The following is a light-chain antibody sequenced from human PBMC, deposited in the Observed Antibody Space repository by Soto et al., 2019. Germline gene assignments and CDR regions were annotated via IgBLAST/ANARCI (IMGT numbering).Light chain of an antibody. CDR1: HDLSSR. V-gene: IGKV3-15*01. Sequence: EIVMTQSPVILSVSPGERATLSCRASHDLSSRLAWYQQKPGQAPRLLIYDASTRATGVPARFSGSGSGTEFTLTISGLQSEDFAVYFCQHYTNWPLTFGGGTKVEIK. J-gene: IGKJ4*01. CDR2: DAS. CDR3: QHYTNWPLT.